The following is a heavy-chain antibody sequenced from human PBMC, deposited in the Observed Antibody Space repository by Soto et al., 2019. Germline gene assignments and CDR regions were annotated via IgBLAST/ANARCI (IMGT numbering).Heavy chain of an antibody. Sequence: QVPLVQSGAEVKKPGASVKVSCKASGYTFTSYAMHWVRQAPGQRLEWMGWINAGNGNTKYSQKFQGRVTITRDTSASTAYMELSSLRSEDTAVYYCARVRETIFGVVIAYFDYWGQGTLVTVSS. CDR3: ARVRETIFGVVIAYFDY. J-gene: IGHJ4*02. CDR2: INAGNGNT. CDR1: GYTFTSYA. V-gene: IGHV1-3*01. D-gene: IGHD3-3*01.